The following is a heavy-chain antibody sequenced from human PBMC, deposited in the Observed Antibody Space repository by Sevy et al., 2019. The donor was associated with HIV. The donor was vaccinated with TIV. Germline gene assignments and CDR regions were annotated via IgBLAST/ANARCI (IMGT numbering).Heavy chain of an antibody. CDR3: TRWKAAQSIFDY. CDR1: GFTFGDYA. V-gene: IGHV3-49*04. D-gene: IGHD6-25*01. Sequence: GSLRLSCTTFGFTFGDYAINWVRQAPGKGLEGVAFLKKKANGGTVDYGGSVKGRFTISRDDSKSIAYLQMNDLKTEDTAVYYCTRWKAAQSIFDYWGQGALVTVSS. J-gene: IGHJ4*02. CDR2: LKKKANGGTV.